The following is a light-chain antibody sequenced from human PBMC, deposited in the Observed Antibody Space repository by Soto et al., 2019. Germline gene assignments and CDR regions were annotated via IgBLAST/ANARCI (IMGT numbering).Light chain of an antibody. J-gene: IGLJ1*01. Sequence: QSALTQPPSASGSPGQSVTISCTGTSSDVGNYNYVSWYQQYPGKAPKLMIYEVSKRPSGVPDRFSGSKSGNTASLTVSGLQAEDEADYYCSSYADSNNYVFGTGTKLTVL. CDR3: SSYADSNNYV. V-gene: IGLV2-8*01. CDR1: SSDVGNYNY. CDR2: EVS.